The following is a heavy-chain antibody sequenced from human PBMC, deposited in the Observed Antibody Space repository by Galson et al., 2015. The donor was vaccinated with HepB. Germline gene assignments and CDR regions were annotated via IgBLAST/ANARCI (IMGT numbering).Heavy chain of an antibody. V-gene: IGHV3-49*03. CDR2: IRNKGYGGTT. CDR1: GFTFGDYS. D-gene: IGHD3-3*01. J-gene: IGHJ4*02. CDR3: IREHDLWGGRGY. Sequence: SLRLSCAASGFTFGDYSMSWFRQAPGKGLEWVSFIRNKGYGGTTEYAASVKGRFTISRDDSKSIVYLQMNNLETEDTAVYYCIREHDLWGGRGYWGQGTLVTVSS.